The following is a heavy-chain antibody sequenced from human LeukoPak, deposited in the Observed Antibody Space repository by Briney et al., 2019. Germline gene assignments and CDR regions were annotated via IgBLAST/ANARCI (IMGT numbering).Heavy chain of an antibody. CDR1: GFTFSSYS. CDR3: ARVTMYMVRGVTPY. CDR2: ISSSSSYI. D-gene: IGHD3-10*01. V-gene: IGHV3-21*01. J-gene: IGHJ4*02. Sequence: PGGSLRLSCAASGFTFSSYSMNWVRQAPGEGLEWVSSISSSSSYIYYADSVKGRFTMSRDNAKNTLYLQMNSLRAEDTAVYYCARVTMYMVRGVTPYWGQGTLVTVSS.